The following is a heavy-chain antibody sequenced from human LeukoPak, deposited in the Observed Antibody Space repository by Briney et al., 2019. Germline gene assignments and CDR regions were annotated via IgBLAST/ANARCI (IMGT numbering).Heavy chain of an antibody. D-gene: IGHD3-22*01. CDR2: ISSSSSYI. CDR3: ARPYDSSGYYVVGSAFDI. Sequence: GGSLRLSCAASGFTFSSYSMNWVRQAPGKGLEWVSSISSSSSYIYYADSVKGRFTISRDNAKNSLYLQMNSLRAEDTAVYYCARPYDSSGYYVVGSAFDIWGQGTMVTVSS. V-gene: IGHV3-21*01. CDR1: GFTFSSYS. J-gene: IGHJ3*02.